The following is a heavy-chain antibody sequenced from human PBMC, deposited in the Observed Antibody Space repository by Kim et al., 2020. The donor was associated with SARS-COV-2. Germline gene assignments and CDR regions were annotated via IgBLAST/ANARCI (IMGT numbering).Heavy chain of an antibody. D-gene: IGHD3-22*01. J-gene: IGHJ3*02. V-gene: IGHV1-3*01. CDR2: INAGNGNT. CDR1: GYTFTSYA. Sequence: ASVKVSCKASGYTFTSYAMHWVRQAPGQRLEWMGWINAGNGNTKYSQKFQGRVTITRDTSASTAYMELSSLGSEDTAVYYCAREAPYYYDSSGYYPGAFDIWGQGTMVTVSS. CDR3: AREAPYYYDSSGYYPGAFDI.